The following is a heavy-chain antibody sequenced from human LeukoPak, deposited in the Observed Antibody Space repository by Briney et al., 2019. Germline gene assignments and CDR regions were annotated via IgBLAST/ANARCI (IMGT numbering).Heavy chain of an antibody. Sequence: ASVTVSCKASGYTFTSYGISWVRQAPRQGLEWMGWISAYNGNTNYAQKLQGRVTMTTDTSTSTAYMELRSLRSDDTAVYYCARDRKSYYYYYGMDVWGQRTTVTVSS. CDR1: GYTFTSYG. J-gene: IGHJ6*02. V-gene: IGHV1-18*01. CDR3: ARDRKSYYYYYGMDV. CDR2: ISAYNGNT.